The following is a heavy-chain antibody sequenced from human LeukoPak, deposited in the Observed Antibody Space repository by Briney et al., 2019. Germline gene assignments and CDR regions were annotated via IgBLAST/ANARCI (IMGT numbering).Heavy chain of an antibody. V-gene: IGHV4-59*08. CDR3: ARHDGSSWYYAFDV. D-gene: IGHD6-13*01. Sequence: SETLSLTCTVSGVSISSYYWSWIRQPPGKGLEWIGYIYYSASTNYNPSLKSRVTISLDTSKNQFSLKLSSVTAADTAVYYCARHDGSSWYYAFDVWGQGTMVTVSS. CDR2: IYYSAST. J-gene: IGHJ3*01. CDR1: GVSISSYY.